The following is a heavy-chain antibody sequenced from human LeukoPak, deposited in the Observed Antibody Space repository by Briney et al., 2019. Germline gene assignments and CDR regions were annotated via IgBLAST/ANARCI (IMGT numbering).Heavy chain of an antibody. J-gene: IGHJ6*02. D-gene: IGHD2-2*01. CDR2: INPSGGST. CDR1: GYTFTSYY. Sequence: ASVKVSCKASGYTFTSYYMHWVRQAPGQGLEWMGIINPSGGSTTYAQKFQGRVTMTRDTSTSTVYMELSSLRSEDTAVYYCARGGLPCSSTSCLDVWGQGTTVTVSS. CDR3: ARGGLPCSSTSCLDV. V-gene: IGHV1-46*01.